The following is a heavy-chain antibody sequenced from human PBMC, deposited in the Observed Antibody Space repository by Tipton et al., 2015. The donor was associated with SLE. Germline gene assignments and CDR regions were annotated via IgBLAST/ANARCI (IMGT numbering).Heavy chain of an antibody. Sequence: QLVQSGAEVKKPGSSVKVSCKASGGTFSSYAISWVRQAPGQGLEWMGGIIPSLGIVNYAQKFQGRVTITTDESTSTAYMELSSLRSEDTAVYYCAGAQSGLRYFQHWGQGTLVTVSS. CDR2: IIPSLGIV. J-gene: IGHJ1*01. CDR1: GGTFSSYA. D-gene: IGHD4/OR15-4a*01. CDR3: AGAQSGLRYFQH. V-gene: IGHV1-69*01.